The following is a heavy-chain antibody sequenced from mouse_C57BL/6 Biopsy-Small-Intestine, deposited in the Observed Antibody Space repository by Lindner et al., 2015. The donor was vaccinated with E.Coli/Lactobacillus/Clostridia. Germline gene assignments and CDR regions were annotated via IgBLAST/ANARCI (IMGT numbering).Heavy chain of an antibody. Sequence: SVKVSCKASGYSFTSHYMHWVRQAPGQGLEWIGIADSSGANARYAQKFRGRVRIIGDKSTTTFYLDLDSLTYEDTAMYYCARDPIEYWGQGSLVTVSS. V-gene: IGHV1-64*01. CDR2: ADSSGANA. CDR3: ARDPIEY. J-gene: IGHJ4*01. CDR1: GYSFTSHY.